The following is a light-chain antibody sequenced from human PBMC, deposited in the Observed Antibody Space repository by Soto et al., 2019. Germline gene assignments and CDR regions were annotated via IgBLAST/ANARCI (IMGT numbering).Light chain of an antibody. J-gene: IGKJ1*01. Sequence: DIQMTKSPSSLSASVGDRVTITCRASQTITNYLNWYQQQSGKAPKLLIYATDTLQSGVPSRFSGSGSGTDYTLTISSLQPEDFATYYCQQSYNTPQTFGQGTKV. CDR2: ATD. V-gene: IGKV1-39*01. CDR3: QQSYNTPQT. CDR1: QTITNY.